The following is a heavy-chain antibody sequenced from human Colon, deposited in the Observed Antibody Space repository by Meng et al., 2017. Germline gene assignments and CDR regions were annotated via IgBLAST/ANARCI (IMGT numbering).Heavy chain of an antibody. V-gene: IGHV1-8*01. Sequence: QVTLVQSGAEVRKSGASVKVTCKASGYTFTSSDIIWVRQATGRGLEWLGWMNPNNGNTGSAQKFQGRVSMTRDTSIGTAYMELSGLTSEDTAVYYCARTAMLDSWGQGTLVTVSS. CDR1: GYTFTSSD. J-gene: IGHJ5*01. CDR3: ARTAMLDS. CDR2: MNPNNGNT. D-gene: IGHD2-2*01.